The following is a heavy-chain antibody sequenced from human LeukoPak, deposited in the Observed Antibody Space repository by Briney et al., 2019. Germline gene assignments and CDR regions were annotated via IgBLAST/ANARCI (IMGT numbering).Heavy chain of an antibody. V-gene: IGHV3-7*01. J-gene: IGHJ3*02. CDR1: GFTFSSYS. CDR2: IKQDGSEK. Sequence: GGSLRLSCAASGFTFSSYSMNWVRQAPGKGLEWVANIKQDGSEKYYVDSVKGRFTISRDNAKNSLYLQMNSLRAEDTAVYYCASGYYDILTGYHPDAFDIWGQGTMVTVSS. CDR3: ASGYYDILTGYHPDAFDI. D-gene: IGHD3-9*01.